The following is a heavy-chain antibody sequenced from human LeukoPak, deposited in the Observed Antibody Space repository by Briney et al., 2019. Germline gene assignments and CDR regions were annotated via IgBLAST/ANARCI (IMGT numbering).Heavy chain of an antibody. V-gene: IGHV3-74*01. CDR3: ARVLSTNYYDSSGYLYYYYYYGMDV. CDR2: INSDGSST. D-gene: IGHD3-22*01. Sequence: PGGSLRLSCAASGFTFSSYWMHWVRQAPGKGLVWVSRINSDGSSTSYADSVKGRFTISRDNAKNTLYLQMNSLRAEDTAVYYCARVLSTNYYDSSGYLYYYYYYGMDVWGQGTTVTVSS. J-gene: IGHJ6*02. CDR1: GFTFSSYW.